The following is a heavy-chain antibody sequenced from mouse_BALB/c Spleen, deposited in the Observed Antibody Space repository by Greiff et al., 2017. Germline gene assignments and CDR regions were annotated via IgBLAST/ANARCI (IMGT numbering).Heavy chain of an antibody. CDR2: ILPGSGST. Sequence: QVQLKESGAELMKPGASVKISCKATGYTFSSYWIEWVKQRPGHGLEWIGEILPGSGSTNYNEKFKGKATFTADTSSNTAYMQLSSLTSEDSAVYYCARAGYGPWFAYWGQGTLVTVSA. CDR1: GYTFSSYW. V-gene: IGHV1-9*01. CDR3: ARAGYGPWFAY. D-gene: IGHD3-1*01. J-gene: IGHJ3*01.